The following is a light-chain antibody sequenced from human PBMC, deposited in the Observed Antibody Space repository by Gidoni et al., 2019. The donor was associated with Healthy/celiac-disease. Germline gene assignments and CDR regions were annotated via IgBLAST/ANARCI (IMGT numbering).Light chain of an antibody. CDR3: QQSYSTPPAWT. CDR2: AAS. CDR1: QSISSY. J-gene: IGKJ1*01. V-gene: IGKV1-39*01. Sequence: DIQMTQSPSSPSASAGDRVTITCRASQSISSYLNWYQQKPGNAPKLLIYAASSLQSGVPSRFSGSGSGTDFTLTISSLQPEDFATYYCQQSYSTPPAWTFGQGTKVEIK.